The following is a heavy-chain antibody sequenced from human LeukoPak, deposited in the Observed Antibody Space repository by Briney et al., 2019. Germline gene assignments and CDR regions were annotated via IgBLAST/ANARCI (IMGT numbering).Heavy chain of an antibody. CDR1: GYIFTDYY. Sequence: ASVKVSCKASGYIFTDYYMHWVRQAPGQELGWMGRINPNSGGTNYAQKFQGRVTMTRDTSISTGYMELSRLRSDDTAVYYCASWDIVVVPAATFDYWGQGTLVTVSS. CDR3: ASWDIVVVPAATFDY. D-gene: IGHD2-2*01. V-gene: IGHV1-2*06. CDR2: INPNSGGT. J-gene: IGHJ4*02.